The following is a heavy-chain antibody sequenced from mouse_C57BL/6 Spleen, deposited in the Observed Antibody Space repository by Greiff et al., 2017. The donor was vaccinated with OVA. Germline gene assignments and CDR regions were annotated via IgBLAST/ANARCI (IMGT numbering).Heavy chain of an antibody. CDR3: ASHYYGSISWFAY. D-gene: IGHD1-1*01. J-gene: IGHJ3*01. Sequence: VQLQQSGPELVKPGASVKISCKASGYAFSSSWMNWVKQRPGKGLEWIGRIYPGDGDTNYNGKFKGKATLTADKSSSTAYMQLSSLTSEDSAVYFCASHYYGSISWFAYWGQGTLVTVSA. CDR1: GYAFSSSW. CDR2: IYPGDGDT. V-gene: IGHV1-82*01.